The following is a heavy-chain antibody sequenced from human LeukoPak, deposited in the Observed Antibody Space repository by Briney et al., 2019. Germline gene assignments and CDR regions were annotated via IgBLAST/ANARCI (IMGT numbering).Heavy chain of an antibody. V-gene: IGHV1-18*01. Sequence: GASVTVSCKASGYSFTNYGISWVRQAPGQGLEWMGWISVYNDNANNAQEYQGRVTMTTDTSTSTAYMGLRSLRSDDTAMYYCAREYYDSSGYYLDYWGQGTLVTVSS. CDR2: ISVYNDNA. CDR1: GYSFTNYG. D-gene: IGHD3-22*01. CDR3: AREYYDSSGYYLDY. J-gene: IGHJ4*02.